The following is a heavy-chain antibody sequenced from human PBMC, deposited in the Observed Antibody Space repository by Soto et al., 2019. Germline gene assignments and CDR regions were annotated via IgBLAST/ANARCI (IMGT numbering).Heavy chain of an antibody. CDR1: GYTFTSYG. V-gene: IGHV1-18*01. CDR3: ARAYPRGGYNHY. J-gene: IGHJ4*02. D-gene: IGHD5-12*01. Sequence: QVQLVQSGAEVKKPGASVKVSCKASGYTFTSYGISWVRQAPGQGLEWMGWISSYNGNTNYAQKLQGSVTMTTDTSTSTAHMERRSLRSDDTAVYSCARAYPRGGYNHYWGQGTLVTVSS. CDR2: ISSYNGNT.